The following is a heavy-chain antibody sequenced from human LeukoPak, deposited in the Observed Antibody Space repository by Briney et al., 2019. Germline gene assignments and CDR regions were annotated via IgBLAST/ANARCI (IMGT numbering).Heavy chain of an antibody. D-gene: IGHD4-17*01. Sequence: ETLSLTCTVSGGSISSYYWSWIRQPPGKGLEWVSAISGSGGSTYYADSVKGRFTISRDNSKNTLYLQMNSLRAEDTAVYYCANSDGAPGGYWGQGTLVTVSS. J-gene: IGHJ4*02. CDR3: ANSDGAPGGY. CDR2: ISGSGGST. V-gene: IGHV3-23*01. CDR1: GGSISSYY.